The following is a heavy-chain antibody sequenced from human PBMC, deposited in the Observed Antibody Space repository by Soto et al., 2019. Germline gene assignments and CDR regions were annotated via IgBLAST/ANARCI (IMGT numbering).Heavy chain of an antibody. CDR3: AKGFGRSWQYDFDY. CDR2: IRGSGGST. V-gene: IGHV3-23*01. J-gene: IGHJ4*02. CDR1: GFSFASYA. Sequence: VQLLDSGGGLVQPGGSLRLSCAASGFSFASYAMNWVRQAPGKGLEWVSSIRGSGGSTFYADSVKGRFTVSRDNSKYTLYLQMNSLRAEDTAVYYCAKGFGRSWQYDFDYWGQGTLVTVSS. D-gene: IGHD3-10*01.